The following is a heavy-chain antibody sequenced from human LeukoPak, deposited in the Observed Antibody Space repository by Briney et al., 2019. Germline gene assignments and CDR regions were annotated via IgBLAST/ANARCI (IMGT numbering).Heavy chain of an antibody. Sequence: ASVKVSCKASGYTFTGYYLHWVRQAPGQGLEWMGRINPNSGATTYAQKFQGRVTMTRDTSISTVYMELSSLRSDDTAVYYCARDGDNNWSHEGPFDYWGQGTLVTAST. V-gene: IGHV1-2*06. CDR2: INPNSGAT. CDR1: GYTFTGYY. D-gene: IGHD1-20*01. CDR3: ARDGDNNWSHEGPFDY. J-gene: IGHJ4*02.